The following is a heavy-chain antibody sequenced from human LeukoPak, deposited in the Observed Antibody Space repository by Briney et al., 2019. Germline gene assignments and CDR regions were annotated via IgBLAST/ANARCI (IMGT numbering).Heavy chain of an antibody. J-gene: IGHJ5*02. CDR2: TYYRSKWYN. CDR1: GDSVSSNSAA. CDR3: ARGGPRQQLVPNVGNWFDP. D-gene: IGHD6-13*01. V-gene: IGHV6-1*01. Sequence: SQTLSLTCAISGDSVSSNSAAWNWIRQSPSRGLEWLGRTYYRSKWYNDYAVSVKSRITINPDTSKNQFSLQLNSVTPEDKAVYYCARGGPRQQLVPNVGNWFDPWGQGTLVTVSS.